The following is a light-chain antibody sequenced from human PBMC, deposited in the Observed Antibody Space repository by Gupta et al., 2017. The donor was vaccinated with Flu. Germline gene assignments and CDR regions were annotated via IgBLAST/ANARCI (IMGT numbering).Light chain of an antibody. Sequence: GQTARSTGGGSKIGSESVHWYQQKPGRAPVLVVYDDSVRPAGIPERFSGSNSGNTATMIISRVEAGDEADYYCQAWDSTSDNWVFGGGTKLTVL. V-gene: IGLV3-21*02. CDR3: QAWDSTSDNWV. J-gene: IGLJ3*02. CDR2: DDS. CDR1: KIGSES.